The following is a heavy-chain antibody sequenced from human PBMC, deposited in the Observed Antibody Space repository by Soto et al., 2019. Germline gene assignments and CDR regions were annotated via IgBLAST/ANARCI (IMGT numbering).Heavy chain of an antibody. Sequence: LKISFKGSGXSFTSYWISWVRQMPGKGLEWMGRIDPSDSYTNYSPSFQGHVTISADKSISTAYLQWSSLKASDTAMYYCARHASITMIVVVPHAYYYYGMDVWGQGTTVTVSS. V-gene: IGHV5-10-1*01. CDR1: GXSFTSYW. CDR2: IDPSDSYT. CDR3: ARHASITMIVVVPHAYYYYGMDV. D-gene: IGHD3-22*01. J-gene: IGHJ6*02.